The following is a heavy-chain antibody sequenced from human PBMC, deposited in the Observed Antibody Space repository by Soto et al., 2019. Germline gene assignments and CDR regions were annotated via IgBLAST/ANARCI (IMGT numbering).Heavy chain of an antibody. CDR2: IYPGDSDT. CDR3: ARWSGYYIRFYYYYGMDV. J-gene: IGHJ6*02. Sequence: GESLKISCKGSGYSFTSYWIGWVRQMPGKGLEWMGIIYPGDSDTRYSPSFQGQVTISADKSISTAYLQWSSLKASDTAMSYCARWSGYYIRFYYYYGMDVWGQGTTVTVSS. D-gene: IGHD3-3*01. V-gene: IGHV5-51*01. CDR1: GYSFTSYW.